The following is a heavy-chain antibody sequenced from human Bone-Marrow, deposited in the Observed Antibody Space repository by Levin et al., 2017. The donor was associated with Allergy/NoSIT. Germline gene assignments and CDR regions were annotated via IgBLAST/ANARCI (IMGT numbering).Heavy chain of an antibody. V-gene: IGHV3-23*01. CDR3: AKGPYPKIWAPNAPFDY. D-gene: IGHD3-16*01. Sequence: AGGSLRLSCAASGFTFSSYAMSWVRQAPGKGLEWVSAISGSGGSTYYADSVKGRFTISRDNSKNTLYLQMNSLRAEDTAVYYCAKGPYPKIWAPNAPFDYWGQGTLVTVSS. J-gene: IGHJ4*02. CDR1: GFTFSSYA. CDR2: ISGSGGST.